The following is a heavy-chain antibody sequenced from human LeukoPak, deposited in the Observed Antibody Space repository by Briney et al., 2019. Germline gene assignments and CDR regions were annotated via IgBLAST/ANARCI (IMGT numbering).Heavy chain of an antibody. CDR2: IIPIFGTA. J-gene: IGHJ3*02. Sequence: SVKVSCKASGGTFSSYAISWVRQAPGQGLERMGGIIPIFGTANYAQKFQGRVTITADESTSTAYMELSSLRSEDTAVYYCATRIAAAGTDPYAFDIWGQGTMVTVSS. D-gene: IGHD6-13*01. CDR3: ATRIAAAGTDPYAFDI. V-gene: IGHV1-69*13. CDR1: GGTFSSYA.